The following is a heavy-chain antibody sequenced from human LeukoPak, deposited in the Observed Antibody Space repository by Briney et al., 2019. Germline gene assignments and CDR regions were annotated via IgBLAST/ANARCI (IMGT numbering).Heavy chain of an antibody. J-gene: IGHJ4*02. CDR1: GFTFSSYG. V-gene: IGHV3-30*02. Sequence: PGGSLRLSCAASGFTFSSYGMHWVRQAPGKGLEWVAFIRYDGSNKYYADSVKGRFTISRDNSKNTLYLQMNSLGAEDTGLYFCAREGGMIIPFDYWGQGILVTVSS. CDR2: IRYDGSNK. D-gene: IGHD3-16*01. CDR3: AREGGMIIPFDY.